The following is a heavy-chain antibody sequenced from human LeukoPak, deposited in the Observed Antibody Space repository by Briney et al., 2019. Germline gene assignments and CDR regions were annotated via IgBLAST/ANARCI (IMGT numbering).Heavy chain of an antibody. Sequence: GGSLRLSCAASGFTFSSYGMHWVRQAPGKGLERVAFIRYDGSNKYYADSVKGRFTISRDNSKNTLYLQMNSLRAEDTAVYYCAKLPGPYSGSYFWGQGTLVTVSS. CDR3: AKLPGPYSGSYF. D-gene: IGHD1-26*01. CDR2: IRYDGSNK. V-gene: IGHV3-30*02. J-gene: IGHJ4*02. CDR1: GFTFSSYG.